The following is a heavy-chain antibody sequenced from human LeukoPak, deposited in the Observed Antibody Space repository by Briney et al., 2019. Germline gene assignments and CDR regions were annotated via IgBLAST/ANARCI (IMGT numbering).Heavy chain of an antibody. V-gene: IGHV3-21*01. CDR1: GFTFSSYS. D-gene: IGHD3-22*01. CDR3: ARPKSITMIVVHPEFDY. CDR2: ISSSSSYI. Sequence: PGGSLRLSCAASGFTFSSYSMNWVRQAPGKGLEWVSSISSSSSYIYYAGSVKGRFTISRDNAKNSLYLQMNSLRAEDTAVYYCARPKSITMIVVHPEFDYWGQGTLVTVSS. J-gene: IGHJ4*02.